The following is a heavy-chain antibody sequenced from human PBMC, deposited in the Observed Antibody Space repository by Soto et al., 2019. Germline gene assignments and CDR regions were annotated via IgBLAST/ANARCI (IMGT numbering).Heavy chain of an antibody. CDR1: AFTFSNYG. CDR3: ARDDCSSPSCLNY. D-gene: IGHD2-2*01. J-gene: IGHJ4*02. Sequence: QVQLVESGGGVVQPGTSLSLSCAASAFTFSNYGMHWVRQAPGRGLEWVAAIKSDGSKKYYTDSVTGRFTISRDNSDNTLYLRMNSLRAKDTAVYYCARDDCSSPSCLNYWGQGTLDTVSS. V-gene: IGHV3-33*01. CDR2: IKSDGSKK.